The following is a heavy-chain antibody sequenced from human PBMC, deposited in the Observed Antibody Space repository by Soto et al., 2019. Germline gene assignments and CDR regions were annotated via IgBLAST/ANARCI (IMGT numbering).Heavy chain of an antibody. Sequence: SGPTLVNPTQTLTLTCTFSGFPLSTSGMCVSWIRQPPGKALEWLALIDWDDDKYYSTSLKTRLTISKDTSKNQVVLTMTNMDPVDTATYYCARTVYEYSSGWRYYFDYWGQGTLVTGSS. J-gene: IGHJ4*02. CDR2: IDWDDDK. D-gene: IGHD6-19*01. CDR3: ARTVYEYSSGWRYYFDY. CDR1: GFPLSTSGMC. V-gene: IGHV2-70*01.